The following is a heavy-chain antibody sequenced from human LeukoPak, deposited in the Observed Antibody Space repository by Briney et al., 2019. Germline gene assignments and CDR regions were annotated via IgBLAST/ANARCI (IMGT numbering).Heavy chain of an antibody. CDR3: ARGGLETAVKYFFDY. Sequence: GGSLRLSCAASGFTVSSNYVSWVRQAPGEGLEWVSTIYRGGSTYYADSVKGRFTISRDNSKNTVYLQINTLRVEDTAVYYCARGGLETAVKYFFDYWGQGTLITVSS. J-gene: IGHJ4*02. D-gene: IGHD1-1*01. CDR2: IYRGGST. V-gene: IGHV3-66*01. CDR1: GFTVSSNY.